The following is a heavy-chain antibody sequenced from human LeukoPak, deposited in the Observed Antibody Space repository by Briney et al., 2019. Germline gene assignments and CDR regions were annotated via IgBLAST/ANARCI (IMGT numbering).Heavy chain of an antibody. J-gene: IGHJ6*03. CDR3: ARGLSGYDSKRYYYYMDV. Sequence: PGGSLRLSCAASGFTFSSYSMNWVRQAPGKGLEWVSYISSSSSTIYYADSVKGRFTISRDNAKNSLYLQMNGLRAEDTAVYYCARGLSGYDSKRYYYYMDVWGKGTTVTVSS. CDR1: GFTFSSYS. CDR2: ISSSSSTI. D-gene: IGHD5-12*01. V-gene: IGHV3-48*04.